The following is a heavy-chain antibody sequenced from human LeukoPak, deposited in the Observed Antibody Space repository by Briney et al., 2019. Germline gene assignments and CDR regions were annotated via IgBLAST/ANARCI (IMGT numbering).Heavy chain of an antibody. CDR3: ASSPGVYSGGDCYWVDH. Sequence: GASVKVSCKASGYTFTSYGISWVRQAPGQGLEWMGWISAYNGNTNYAQKLQGRVTMTTDTSTSTAYMELRSLRSDDPAVYYCASSPGVYSGGDCYWVDHWGHDTLVTSSS. CDR2: ISAYNGNT. CDR1: GYTFTSYG. J-gene: IGHJ1*01. V-gene: IGHV1-18*01. D-gene: IGHD2-21*02.